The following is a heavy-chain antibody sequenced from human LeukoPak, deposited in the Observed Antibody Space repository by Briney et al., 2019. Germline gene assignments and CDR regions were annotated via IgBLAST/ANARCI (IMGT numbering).Heavy chain of an antibody. Sequence: SVKVSCKASGGTFSSYAISWVRQAPGQGLEWMGRIIPILGIANYAQKFQGRVTITADKSTSTAYMELSSLRSEDTAVYYCARDKGSTAVDRFDYWGQGTLVTVSS. D-gene: IGHD6-19*01. CDR3: ARDKGSTAVDRFDY. V-gene: IGHV1-69*04. CDR1: GGTFSSYA. J-gene: IGHJ4*02. CDR2: IIPILGIA.